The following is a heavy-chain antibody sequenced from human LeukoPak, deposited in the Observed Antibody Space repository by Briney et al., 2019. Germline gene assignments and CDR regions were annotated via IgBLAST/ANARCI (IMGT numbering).Heavy chain of an antibody. CDR2: ISSSGSTI. J-gene: IGHJ4*02. D-gene: IGHD1-26*01. V-gene: IGHV3-48*03. Sequence: GGSLRLSCAASGFTFSSFEMNWVRQAPGKGLEWVSYISSSGSTIYYADSVKGRFTISRDNAKNSLYLQMNSLRAEDTAVYYCAALVEAGGFDYWGQGTLVTVSS. CDR3: AALVEAGGFDY. CDR1: GFTFSSFE.